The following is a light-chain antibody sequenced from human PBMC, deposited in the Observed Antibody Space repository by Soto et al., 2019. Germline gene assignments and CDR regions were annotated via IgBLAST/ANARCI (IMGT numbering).Light chain of an antibody. V-gene: IGLV2-14*01. Sequence: QSVLTQPASVSGSPGQSITISCTETSSDVGAYKYVSWYQQYPGKAPKLLIYEVSNRPSGVSNRFSGSKSGNTASLSISGLQTEDEADYYCSSYTTSSTWVFGGGTQLTVL. CDR2: EVS. CDR3: SSYTTSSTWV. CDR1: SSDVGAYKY. J-gene: IGLJ3*02.